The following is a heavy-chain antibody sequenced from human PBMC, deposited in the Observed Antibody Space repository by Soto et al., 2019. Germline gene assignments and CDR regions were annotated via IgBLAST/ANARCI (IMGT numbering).Heavy chain of an antibody. CDR3: ARGGLVVGWFDS. J-gene: IGHJ5*01. D-gene: IGHD2-15*01. Sequence: GGSLRLSCAASGFTFSSYAMSWVRQAPGKGPEWVSVIRGNGDDTYYADSVKGRFIISRDNSNNMLYLQMNSLRVEDTAVYNCARGGLVVGWFDSWGQGTLVTVSS. V-gene: IGHV3-23*01. CDR1: GFTFSSYA. CDR2: IRGNGDDT.